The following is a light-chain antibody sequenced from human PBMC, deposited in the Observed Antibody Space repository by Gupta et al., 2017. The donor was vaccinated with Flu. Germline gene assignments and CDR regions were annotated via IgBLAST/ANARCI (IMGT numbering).Light chain of an antibody. CDR1: SSDVGTYNR. V-gene: IGLV2-18*02. J-gene: IGLJ1*01. CDR3: SSYTSSYTFV. CDR2: EVS. Sequence: QSALTQPPSVSGSPGQSVTISCTGTSSDVGTYNRVSWYQQSPGTAPKLMIYEVSNRPSGVPDRFSGSNSGNTASLTISGLQGEDEADYYCSSYTSSYTFVLGTGTKVTVL.